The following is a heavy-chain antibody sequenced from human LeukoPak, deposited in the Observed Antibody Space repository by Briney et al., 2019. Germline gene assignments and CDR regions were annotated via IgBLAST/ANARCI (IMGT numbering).Heavy chain of an antibody. Sequence: QPGGSLILSCAASGFTFSRYAMSWVRQAPGKGLEWVSAISGSGGSTYYADSVKGRFTISRDNSKNTLYLQMNSLRAEDTAVYYCANPIAVAGTDFQHWGQGTLVTVSS. CDR3: ANPIAVAGTDFQH. V-gene: IGHV3-23*01. CDR2: ISGSGGST. D-gene: IGHD6-19*01. J-gene: IGHJ1*01. CDR1: GFTFSRYA.